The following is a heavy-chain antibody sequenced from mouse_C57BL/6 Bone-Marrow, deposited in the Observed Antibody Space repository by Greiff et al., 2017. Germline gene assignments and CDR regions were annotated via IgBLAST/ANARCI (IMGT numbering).Heavy chain of an antibody. CDR3: ARCTTFFDY. J-gene: IGHJ2*01. D-gene: IGHD2-1*01. Sequence: EVKLMESGGGLVQPGGSLSLSCAASGFTFTDYYMSWVRQPPGKALEWLGFIRNKANGYTTEYSASVKGRFTISRDNSQSILYLQMNALRAEDSATYYCARCTTFFDYWGQGTTLTVSS. V-gene: IGHV7-3*01. CDR2: IRNKANGYTT. CDR1: GFTFTDYY.